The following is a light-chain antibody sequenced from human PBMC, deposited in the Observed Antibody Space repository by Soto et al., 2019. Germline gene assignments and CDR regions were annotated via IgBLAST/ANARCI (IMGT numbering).Light chain of an antibody. Sequence: LTQPASVSGSPGQSITISCTGTRSDVGNYKYVSWYQQHPGKAPKLMIYEVSNRPSGVSNRFSGSKSGNTASLTISGLQAEDETDYYCFSYTSSGTYGFGTGTKVTVL. J-gene: IGLJ1*01. CDR2: EVS. CDR1: RSDVGNYKY. V-gene: IGLV2-14*01. CDR3: FSYTSSGTYG.